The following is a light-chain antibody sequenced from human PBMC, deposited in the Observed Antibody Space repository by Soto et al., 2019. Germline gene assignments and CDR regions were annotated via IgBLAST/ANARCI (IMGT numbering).Light chain of an antibody. V-gene: IGLV1-47*02. CDR3: AAWDASLSGHV. J-gene: IGLJ1*01. Sequence: LTQSPSASGTPGQRVTISCYGSSSNIGSYPVYWYQQLPGTAPKLLINSDDQRPSGVPDRFSASKSGTSASLAISGLRSEDEADYYCAAWDASLSGHVFGAGTKVTVL. CDR1: SSNIGSYP. CDR2: SDD.